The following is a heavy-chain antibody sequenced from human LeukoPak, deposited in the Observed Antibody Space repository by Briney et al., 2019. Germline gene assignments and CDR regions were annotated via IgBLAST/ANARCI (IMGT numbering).Heavy chain of an antibody. D-gene: IGHD1-26*01. J-gene: IGHJ3*02. CDR3: TRDPRGSYGPDAFDI. Sequence: GGSLRLSRTASGFTFGDYAMSWVRQAPGKGLEWVGFIRSKAYGGTTEYAASVKGRFTISRDDSKSIAYLQMNSLKTEDTAVYYCTRDPRGSYGPDAFDIWGQGTMVTVSS. V-gene: IGHV3-49*04. CDR1: GFTFGDYA. CDR2: IRSKAYGGTT.